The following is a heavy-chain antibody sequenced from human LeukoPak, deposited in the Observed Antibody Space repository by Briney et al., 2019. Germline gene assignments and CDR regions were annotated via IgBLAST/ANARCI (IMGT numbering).Heavy chain of an antibody. CDR1: GFTFSSYQ. CDR2: ISTSGGTI. D-gene: IGHD4-17*01. CDR3: ARGRSTVTTFQNWFDP. J-gene: IGHJ5*02. V-gene: IGHV3-48*03. Sequence: PGGSLRLSCAASGFTFSSYQMNWVRQAPGRGLEWVSYISTSGGTIYYADSVKGRFTISRDNAKNSLYLQMNSLRAEDTAVYYCARGRSTVTTFQNWFDPWGQGTLVTVSS.